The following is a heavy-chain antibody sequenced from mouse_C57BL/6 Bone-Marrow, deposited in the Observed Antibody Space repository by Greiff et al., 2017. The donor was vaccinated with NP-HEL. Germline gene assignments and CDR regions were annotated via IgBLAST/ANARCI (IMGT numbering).Heavy chain of an antibody. J-gene: IGHJ2*01. CDR1: GYTFTSYW. Sequence: VKLQQPGTELVKPGASVKLSCKASGYTFTSYWMHWVKQRPGQGLEWIGNINPSNGGTNYNEKFKSKATLTVDKSSSTAYMQLSSLTSEDSAVYYCARIHPYYYGSSYDYWGQGTTLTVSS. V-gene: IGHV1-53*01. CDR2: INPSNGGT. CDR3: ARIHPYYYGSSYDY. D-gene: IGHD1-1*01.